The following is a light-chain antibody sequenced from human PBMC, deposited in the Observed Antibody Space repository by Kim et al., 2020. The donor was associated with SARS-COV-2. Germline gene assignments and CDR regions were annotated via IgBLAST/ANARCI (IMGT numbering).Light chain of an antibody. CDR3: QVWDTSRDQVV. CDR2: YDS. V-gene: IGLV3-21*04. CDR1: NIGSKS. J-gene: IGLJ2*01. Sequence: SYELTQPPSVSVAPGETASITCEGDNIGSKSVHWYQQRPGQAPVLVIYYDSDRPSGVPERFSGSNSGNTATLTISRVEAGDEADYYCQVWDTSRDQVVFGGGTQLTVL.